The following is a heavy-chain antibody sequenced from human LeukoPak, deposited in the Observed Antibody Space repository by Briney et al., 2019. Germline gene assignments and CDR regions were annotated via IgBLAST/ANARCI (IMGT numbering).Heavy chain of an antibody. J-gene: IGHJ4*02. CDR1: GFSLSRYW. D-gene: IGHD3-3*01. CDR3: AKKIFGVASNYFDY. V-gene: IGHV3-7*03. CDR2: IGKDGTGN. Sequence: GGSLRLSCAASGFSLSRYWMSWVRQAPGKGLEWVANIGKDGTGNHYVDSVKGRFTISRDNSKNTLYLQMNSLRAEDTAVYYCAKKIFGVASNYFDYWGQGTLVTVSS.